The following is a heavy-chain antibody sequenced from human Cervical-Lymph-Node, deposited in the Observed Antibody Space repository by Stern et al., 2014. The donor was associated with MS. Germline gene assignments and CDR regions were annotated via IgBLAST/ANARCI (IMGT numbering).Heavy chain of an antibody. V-gene: IGHV5-51*01. CDR3: ARRPNWGSSGTFFDY. CDR1: GYSFTNYW. CDR2: VYPDDSDT. D-gene: IGHD7-27*01. Sequence: EVQLVESGTEVKKPGESLKISCKASGYSFTNYWIGWVRQMPGKGLEWMGVVYPDDSDTRYSPSFQGQVTISADKSISTAYLQWSSLKASDTAIYFCARRPNWGSSGTFFDYWGQGTLVTVSS. J-gene: IGHJ4*02.